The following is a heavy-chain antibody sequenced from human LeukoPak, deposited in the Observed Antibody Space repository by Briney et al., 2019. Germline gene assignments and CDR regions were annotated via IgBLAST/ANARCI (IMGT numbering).Heavy chain of an antibody. CDR2: IYSDST. CDR1: GFTVSSDS. V-gene: IGHV3-53*01. J-gene: IGHJ6*03. D-gene: IGHD3-3*01. CDR3: AKDLEYYDFWSGYHPDYYYYYMDV. Sequence: GGSLRLSCTVSGFTVSSDSMSWVRQAPGKGLEWVSFIYSDSTHYSDSVKGRSTISRDNSKNTLYLQMNSLRAEDTAVYYCAKDLEYYDFWSGYHPDYYYYYMDVWGKGTTVTVSS.